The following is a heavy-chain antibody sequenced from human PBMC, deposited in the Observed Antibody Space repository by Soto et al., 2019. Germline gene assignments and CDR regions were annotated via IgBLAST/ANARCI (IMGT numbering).Heavy chain of an antibody. Sequence: GGSLRLSCSASGFTFSSYSMNWVRQAPGKGLEWVSYISSSSSTIYYADSVKGRFTISRDNAKNSLYLQMNSLRAEDTAVYYCARRLATAYYYMDVWGKGTTVTVSS. CDR1: GFTFSSYS. D-gene: IGHD6-6*01. J-gene: IGHJ6*03. CDR2: ISSSSSTI. CDR3: ARRLATAYYYMDV. V-gene: IGHV3-48*01.